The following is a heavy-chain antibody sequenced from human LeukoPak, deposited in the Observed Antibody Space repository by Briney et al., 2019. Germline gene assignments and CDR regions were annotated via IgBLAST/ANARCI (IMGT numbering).Heavy chain of an antibody. CDR3: ARDNAYYGSGRNNWFDP. Sequence: SETLSLTCSVSGGSISSYYWSWIRQPAGKGLEWIGRIYTSGSTNYNPSLKSRVTMSVDTSKNQFSLKLSSVTAADTAVYYCARDNAYYGSGRNNWFDPWGQGTLVTVSS. D-gene: IGHD3-10*01. J-gene: IGHJ5*02. CDR2: IYTSGST. V-gene: IGHV4-4*07. CDR1: GGSISSYY.